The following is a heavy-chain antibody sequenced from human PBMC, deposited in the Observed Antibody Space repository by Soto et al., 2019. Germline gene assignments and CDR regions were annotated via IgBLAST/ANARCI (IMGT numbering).Heavy chain of an antibody. D-gene: IGHD3-10*01. CDR3: AKARLRFGRTTEDS. Sequence: EVQLLESGGGLVQPGGSLRLSCAASGFTFRSYAMSWARQAPGKGLEWVSGISDRGDNTYYADSVKGRFTISRDNSKNALYLQMDSLSAADTAIYYCAKARLRFGRTTEDSWGQGVLVTVSS. CDR2: ISDRGDNT. J-gene: IGHJ4*02. V-gene: IGHV3-23*01. CDR1: GFTFRSYA.